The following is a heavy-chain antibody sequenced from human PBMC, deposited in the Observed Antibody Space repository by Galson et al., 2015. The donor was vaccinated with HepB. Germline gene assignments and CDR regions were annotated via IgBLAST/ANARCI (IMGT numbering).Heavy chain of an antibody. Sequence: SLRLSCAAPGFTFSSYAMHWVRQAPGKGLEWVAVISYDGSNKYYAGSVKGRFTISRDNSKNTLYLQMNSLRAEDTAVYYCASGRYSSNWGQGTLVTVSS. CDR2: ISYDGSNK. CDR1: GFTFSSYA. J-gene: IGHJ4*02. D-gene: IGHD6-13*01. CDR3: ASGRYSSN. V-gene: IGHV3-30-3*01.